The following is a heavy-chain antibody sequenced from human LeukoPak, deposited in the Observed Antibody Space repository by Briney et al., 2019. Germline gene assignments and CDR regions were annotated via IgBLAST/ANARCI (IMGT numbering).Heavy chain of an antibody. J-gene: IGHJ4*02. Sequence: GGSLRLSCAASGFIFSAYWMSWVRQAPGKGLEWVANIKVDGTEKYYVDSVKGRFTISRDNAKNSLSLQMSGLRAEDTAVYYCARDWNGSGTAFDHWGQGTLVTVSS. CDR3: ARDWNGSGTAFDH. D-gene: IGHD1-1*01. CDR1: GFIFSAYW. V-gene: IGHV3-7*05. CDR2: IKVDGTEK.